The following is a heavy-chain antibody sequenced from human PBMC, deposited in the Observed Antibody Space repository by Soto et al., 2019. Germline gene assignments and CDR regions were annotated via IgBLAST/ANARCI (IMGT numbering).Heavy chain of an antibody. CDR2: IDPSDSYT. D-gene: IGHD2-8*01. J-gene: IGHJ4*02. Sequence: GESLKISCKGSGYSFTSYWISWVRQMPGKGLEWMGRIDPSDSYTNYSPSFQGHVTISADKSISTAYLQWSSLKASDTAMYYCATARGGYCTNGVCRGEVDYWGQGTLVTVSS. V-gene: IGHV5-10-1*01. CDR1: GYSFTSYW. CDR3: ATARGGYCTNGVCRGEVDY.